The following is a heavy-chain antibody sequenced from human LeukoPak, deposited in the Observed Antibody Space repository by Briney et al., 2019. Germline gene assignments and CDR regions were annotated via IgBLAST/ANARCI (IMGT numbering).Heavy chain of an antibody. J-gene: IGHJ3*02. CDR1: GDSISRYY. CDR3: ARWGITGGARGAFDI. Sequence: PSETLSLTCTVSGDSISRYYWTWIRQPPGKGLEWIGYIHYSGSTNSNPSLKGRVTMSVDTSKNRFSLELSSVTAADTAVYYCARWGITGGARGAFDIWGQGTKVTVSS. CDR2: IHYSGST. D-gene: IGHD6-13*01. V-gene: IGHV4-59*01.